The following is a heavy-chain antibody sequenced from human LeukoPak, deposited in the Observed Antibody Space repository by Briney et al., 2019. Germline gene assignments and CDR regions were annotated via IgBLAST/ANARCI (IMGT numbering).Heavy chain of an antibody. CDR2: ISYSGST. J-gene: IGHJ4*02. CDR3: TQNELGTPASVDY. CDR1: DDSFSTHY. D-gene: IGHD3-3*02. Sequence: PSETLSLTSTVSDDSFSTHYWTWIRHPPGTGQEWIGYISYSGSTNHNPPPTRRTTTSVDPSKNQSPLKLSSVTAPDTAVYYCTQNELGTPASVDYWGQGTLVTVSS. V-gene: IGHV4-59*08.